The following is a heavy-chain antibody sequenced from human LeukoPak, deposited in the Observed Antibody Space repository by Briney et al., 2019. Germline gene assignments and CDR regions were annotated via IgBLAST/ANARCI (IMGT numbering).Heavy chain of an antibody. CDR2: VSNDGSNN. J-gene: IGHJ3*02. CDR1: RFTFSNYA. V-gene: IGHV3-30-3*01. Sequence: GESLRLSCAASRFTFSNYAMHWDRQAPGKGLEWVAVVSNDGSNNYYADSVKGRFTISRDNSKSTLYLQMNSLRAEDTAVYYCARDNCSSTSCYDDAFDIWGQGTMVTVSS. CDR3: ARDNCSSTSCYDDAFDI. D-gene: IGHD2-2*01.